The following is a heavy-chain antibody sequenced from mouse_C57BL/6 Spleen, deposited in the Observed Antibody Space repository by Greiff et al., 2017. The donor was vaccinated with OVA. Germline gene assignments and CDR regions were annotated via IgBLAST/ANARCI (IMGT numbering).Heavy chain of an antibody. CDR3: ARGASPYAMDY. Sequence: DVKLVESGPGLVKPSQSLSLTCSVTGYSITSGYYWNWIRQFPGNKLEWMGYISYDGSNNYNPSLKNRISITRDTSKNQFFLKLNSVTTEDTATYYCARGASPYAMDYWGQGTSVTVSS. CDR1: GYSITSGYY. CDR2: ISYDGSN. J-gene: IGHJ4*01. V-gene: IGHV3-6*01.